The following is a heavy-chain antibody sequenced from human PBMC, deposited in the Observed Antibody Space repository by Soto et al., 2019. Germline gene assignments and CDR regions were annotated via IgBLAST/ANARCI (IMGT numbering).Heavy chain of an antibody. V-gene: IGHV1-3*01. CDR1: GYTFTSYA. D-gene: IGHD6-6*01. J-gene: IGHJ6*02. Sequence: ASVKVSCKASGYTFTSYAMHWVRQAPGQRLEWMGWINAGNGNTKYSQKFQGRVTITRDTSASTAYMELSSLRSEDTAVYYCARKGSSSYYYYYYGMDVWGQGTTVTVSS. CDR3: ARKGSSSYYYYYYGMDV. CDR2: INAGNGNT.